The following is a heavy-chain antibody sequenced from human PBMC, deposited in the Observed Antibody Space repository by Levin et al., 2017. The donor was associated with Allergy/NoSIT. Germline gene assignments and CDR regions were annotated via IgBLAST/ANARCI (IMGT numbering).Heavy chain of an antibody. CDR1: GYTLTELS. CDR3: ATEALGHAAFDY. Sequence: ASVKVSCKVSGYTLTELSMHWVRQAPGKGLEWMGGFDPEDGETIYAQKFQGRVTMTEDTSTDTAYMELSSLRSEDTAVYYCATEALGHAAFDYWGQGTLVTVSS. J-gene: IGHJ4*02. CDR2: FDPEDGET. D-gene: IGHD6-25*01. V-gene: IGHV1-24*01.